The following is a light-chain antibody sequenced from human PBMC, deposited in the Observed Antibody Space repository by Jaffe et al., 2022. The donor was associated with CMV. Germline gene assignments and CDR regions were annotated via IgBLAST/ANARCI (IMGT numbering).Light chain of an antibody. CDR3: QQTYNTRT. CDR2: AAS. CDR1: QSISSY. V-gene: IGKV1-39*01. Sequence: IQMTQSPSSLSASVGDRVTITCRASQSISSYLNWYQQKPGQAPKLLIFAASSLQIGVPSRFSGSGSGTDFTLTISSLQPEDFATFYCQQTYNTRTFGQGTKVEIK. J-gene: IGKJ1*01.